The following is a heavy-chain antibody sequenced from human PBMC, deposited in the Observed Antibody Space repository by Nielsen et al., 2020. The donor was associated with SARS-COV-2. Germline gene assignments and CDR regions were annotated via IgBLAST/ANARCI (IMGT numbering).Heavy chain of an antibody. J-gene: IGHJ6*02. V-gene: IGHV3-30*18. CDR1: GFTFSSYG. D-gene: IGHD3-9*01. CDR2: ISYDGSNK. CDR3: AKDRGYDILSGWAGGMDV. Sequence: GESLKISCAASGFTFSSYGMHWVRQAPGKGLEWVAVISYDGSNKYYADSVKGRFTISRDNSKNTLYLQMNSLRAEDTAVYYCAKDRGYDILSGWAGGMDVWGQGTTVTVSS.